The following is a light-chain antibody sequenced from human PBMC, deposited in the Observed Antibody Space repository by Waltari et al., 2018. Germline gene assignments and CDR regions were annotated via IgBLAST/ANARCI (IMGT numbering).Light chain of an antibody. CDR1: SNDIGLYDY. J-gene: IGLJ3*02. CDR2: DVS. CDR3: SSYSRSSTLVV. V-gene: IGLV2-14*01. Sequence: QSALTQPASVSGSPGQSITISCTGTSNDIGLYDYVSWYQQYPGKAPKLIIYDVSNRPSGVSNRFSGSKSGYTASLTISGLQAEDEADYYCSSYSRSSTLVVFGGGAKLTV.